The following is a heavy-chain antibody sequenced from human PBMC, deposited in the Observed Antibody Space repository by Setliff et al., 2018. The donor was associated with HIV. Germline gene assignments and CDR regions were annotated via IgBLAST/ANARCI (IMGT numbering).Heavy chain of an antibody. CDR3: ARAPPGIQNDAFDV. V-gene: IGHV4-34*01. Sequence: PSETLSLTCAVYGGSFSGYYWTWIRQSPGKGLEWIGETNHGGNTNYNPSLKSRVIISEDTSKNQFSLKLTSVTAADTAVYYCARAPPGIQNDAFDVWGQGTMVTVSS. CDR2: TNHGGNT. CDR1: GGSFSGYY. J-gene: IGHJ3*01.